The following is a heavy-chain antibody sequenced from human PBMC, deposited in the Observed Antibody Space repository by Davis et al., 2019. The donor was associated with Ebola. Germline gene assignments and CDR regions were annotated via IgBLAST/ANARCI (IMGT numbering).Heavy chain of an antibody. CDR2: IVVGSGNT. CDR1: GFTFTSSA. J-gene: IGHJ4*02. Sequence: AASVKVSCKASGFTFTSSAMQWVRQARGQRLEWIGWIVVGSGNTNYAQKFQERVTITRDMSTSTAYMELRSLRSDDTAVYYCARDMGAVLMVYVTFDYWGQGTLVTVSS. D-gene: IGHD2-8*01. CDR3: ARDMGAVLMVYVTFDY. V-gene: IGHV1-58*02.